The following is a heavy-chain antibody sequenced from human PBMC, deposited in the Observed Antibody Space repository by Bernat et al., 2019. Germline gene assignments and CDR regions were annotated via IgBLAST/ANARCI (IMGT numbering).Heavy chain of an antibody. Sequence: EVQLVESGGGLVQPGGSLRLSCAASGFTFSSYEMNWVRQAPGKGLEWVSYISSSGNTIYYADSVKGRFTSSRDNAKNSLYLQMNSLRAEDTAVYYCARVRSCTGCPENYNWFDPWGQGTLVTVSS. D-gene: IGHD2-8*02. CDR1: GFTFSSYE. CDR2: ISSSGNTI. J-gene: IGHJ5*02. V-gene: IGHV3-48*03. CDR3: ARVRSCTGCPENYNWFDP.